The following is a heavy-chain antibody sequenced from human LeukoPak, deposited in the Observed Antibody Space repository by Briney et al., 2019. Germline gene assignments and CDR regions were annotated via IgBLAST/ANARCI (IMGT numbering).Heavy chain of an antibody. CDR2: INHSGST. Sequence: PSETLSLTCAVYGGSFSGYYWSWIRQPPGKGLEWIGEINHSGSTNYNPSLKSRVTISVDTSKNQFSLKLSSVTAADTAVYYCARGFGGAYYYGSGSYYNRIPNANDYWGQGTLVTVSS. J-gene: IGHJ4*02. CDR3: ARGFGGAYYYGSGSYYNRIPNANDY. CDR1: GGSFSGYY. V-gene: IGHV4-34*01. D-gene: IGHD3-10*01.